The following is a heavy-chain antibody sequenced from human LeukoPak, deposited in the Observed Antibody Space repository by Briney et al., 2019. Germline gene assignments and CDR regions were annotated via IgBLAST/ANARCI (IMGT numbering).Heavy chain of an antibody. V-gene: IGHV4-39*07. Sequence: PSETLSLTCTVSGGSISSNSYYWGWIRQPPGKGLEWIGSIYYSGSTYYNPSLKSRVTISVDTSKNQFSLILRSVTAADTAVYYCARAAPNYYDSKLGPDYYYYYMDVWGKGTTVTVSS. CDR2: IYYSGST. CDR1: GGSISSNSYY. D-gene: IGHD3-22*01. CDR3: ARAAPNYYDSKLGPDYYYYYMDV. J-gene: IGHJ6*03.